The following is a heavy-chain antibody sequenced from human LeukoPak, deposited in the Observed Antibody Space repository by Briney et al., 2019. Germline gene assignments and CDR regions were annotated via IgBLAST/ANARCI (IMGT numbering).Heavy chain of an antibody. CDR1: GYTFTGYF. V-gene: IGHV1-2*02. CDR3: GRVTYDRSGYYNGIPY. Sequence: ASVKVSCKASGYTFTGYFIHWVRQAPGQGLDWMGWINPRSGATNYAQNFQGRVTLTREMSISTAYMEVSRLLSDDTAVLFCGRVTYDRSGYYNGIPYWGQGTMVIVSS. CDR2: INPRSGAT. J-gene: IGHJ4*02. D-gene: IGHD3-22*01.